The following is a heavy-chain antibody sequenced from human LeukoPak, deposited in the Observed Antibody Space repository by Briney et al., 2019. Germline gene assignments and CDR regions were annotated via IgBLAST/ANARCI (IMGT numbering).Heavy chain of an antibody. D-gene: IGHD6-13*01. V-gene: IGHV4-61*02. Sequence: SETLSLTCTVSGGSISSGSYYWSWIRQPAGKGLEWIGRICTSGSTNYNPFLKSRVTISVDTSKNQFSLKLSSVTAADTAVYYCALDSSFDAFDIWGQGTMVTVSS. J-gene: IGHJ3*02. CDR1: GGSISSGSYY. CDR3: ALDSSFDAFDI. CDR2: ICTSGST.